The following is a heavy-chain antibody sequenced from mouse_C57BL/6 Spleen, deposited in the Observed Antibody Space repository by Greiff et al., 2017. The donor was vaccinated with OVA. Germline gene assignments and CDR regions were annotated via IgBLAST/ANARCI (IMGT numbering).Heavy chain of an antibody. D-gene: IGHD1-1*01. V-gene: IGHV1-54*01. Sequence: VQLQQSGAELVRPGTSVRVSCKASGYAFTNYLIEWVKQRPGQGLEWIGVINPGSGGTNYNEKFKGKATLTADKSSSTAYMQLSSLTSEDSAVYFCARTITTVGYFDVWGTGTTVTVSS. J-gene: IGHJ1*03. CDR1: GYAFTNYL. CDR3: ARTITTVGYFDV. CDR2: INPGSGGT.